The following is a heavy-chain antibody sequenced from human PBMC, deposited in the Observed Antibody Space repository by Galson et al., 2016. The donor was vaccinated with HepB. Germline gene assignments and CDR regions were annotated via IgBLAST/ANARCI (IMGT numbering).Heavy chain of an antibody. J-gene: IGHJ4*02. Sequence: SLRLSCAASGFTFSNYWMSWVRQAPGKGLEWVANIKEDGSEKYYVDSVKGRFTISRDNAKNSLYLQMNSLRADDTGVYYCARDESGDYRLDYWGRGTLVTVSS. CDR3: ARDESGDYRLDY. CDR2: IKEDGSEK. D-gene: IGHD4-17*01. V-gene: IGHV3-7*03. CDR1: GFTFSNYW.